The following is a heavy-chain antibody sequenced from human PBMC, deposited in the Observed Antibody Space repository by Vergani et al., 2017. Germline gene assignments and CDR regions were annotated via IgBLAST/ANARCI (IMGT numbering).Heavy chain of an antibody. Sequence: QVKLVESGGGVVQPGRSLRLSCAASGFTFNQYGMHWVRQAPGKGLEWVAVTWYDGNNKQYADSVKGRFTISRDNSKSTMYLQMNSLRDEDTGVDYCARDLRLLYNRFDPWGQGTLVTVSS. CDR2: TWYDGNNK. V-gene: IGHV3-33*01. CDR1: GFTFNQYG. J-gene: IGHJ5*02. D-gene: IGHD1-14*01. CDR3: ARDLRLLYNRFDP.